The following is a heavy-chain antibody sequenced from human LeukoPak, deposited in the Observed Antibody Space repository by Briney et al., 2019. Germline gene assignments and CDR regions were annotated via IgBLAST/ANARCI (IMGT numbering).Heavy chain of an antibody. CDR2: INPNSGGT. CDR1: GYTFTGYY. V-gene: IGHV1-2*02. Sequence: ASLKASCKASGYTFTGYYMHWVRQAPGQGLEWMGWINPNSGGTNYAQKFQGRVTMTRDTSISTAYMELSRLRSDDTAVYDCARAGSHYYGMDVWGQGTTVTVSS. D-gene: IGHD3-10*01. CDR3: ARAGSHYYGMDV. J-gene: IGHJ6*02.